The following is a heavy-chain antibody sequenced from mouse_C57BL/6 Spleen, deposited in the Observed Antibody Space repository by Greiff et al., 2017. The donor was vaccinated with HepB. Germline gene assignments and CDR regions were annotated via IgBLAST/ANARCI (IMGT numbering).Heavy chain of an antibody. CDR2: IYPGDGDT. V-gene: IGHV1-82*01. Sequence: QVQLQQSGPELVKPGASVKISCKASGYAFSSSWMNWVKQRPGKGLEWIGRIYPGDGDTNYNGKFKGKATLTADKSSSTAYMQLSSLTSEDSAVYFCARYGTYAMDDWGQGTSVTVSS. J-gene: IGHJ4*01. CDR1: GYAFSSSW. CDR3: ARYGTYAMDD. D-gene: IGHD1-1*02.